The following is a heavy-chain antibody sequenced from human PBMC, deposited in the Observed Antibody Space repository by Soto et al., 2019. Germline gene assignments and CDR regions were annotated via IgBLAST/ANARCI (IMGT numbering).Heavy chain of an antibody. D-gene: IGHD1-1*01. Sequence: EVQLLESGGGLVQPGGSLRLSCAASGFTFSSYAMSWVRQAPGKGLEWVSAISGSGGSTYYADSVKGRFTISRDNSKNTLYLQMNSLRAEDTAVYYCARDLFPGRYYYYMDVWGKGTTVTVSS. V-gene: IGHV3-23*01. CDR2: ISGSGGST. J-gene: IGHJ6*03. CDR3: ARDLFPGRYYYYMDV. CDR1: GFTFSSYA.